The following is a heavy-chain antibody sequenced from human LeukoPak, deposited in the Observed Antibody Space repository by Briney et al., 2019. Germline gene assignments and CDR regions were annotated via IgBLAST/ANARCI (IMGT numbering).Heavy chain of an antibody. CDR1: GGSFSGYY. CDR3: ASYYSGSYWGFDY. CDR2: INHSGST. J-gene: IGHJ4*02. V-gene: IGHV4-34*01. D-gene: IGHD1-26*01. Sequence: KPSETLSLTCAVYGGSFSGYYWSWIRQPPGKGLEWIGEINHSGSTNYNPSLKSRVTISVDTSKNQFSLKLSSVTAADTAVYYCASYYSGSYWGFDYWGQGTLVTVSS.